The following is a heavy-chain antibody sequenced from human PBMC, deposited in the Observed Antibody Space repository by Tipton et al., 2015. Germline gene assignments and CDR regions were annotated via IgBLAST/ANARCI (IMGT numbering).Heavy chain of an antibody. J-gene: IGHJ6*02. D-gene: IGHD2-21*01. CDR2: IYYSGDT. CDR1: GDSIMSYY. Sequence: TLSLTCNVSGDSIMSYYWSWIRQPPGKGLEWIGYIYYSGDTIYNPSLKSRVTLSIDTSKNHFSLKLTSVTAADTAVYYCARTYAVIWDSYGMDVWGQGTTVTVSS. V-gene: IGHV4-59*01. CDR3: ARTYAVIWDSYGMDV.